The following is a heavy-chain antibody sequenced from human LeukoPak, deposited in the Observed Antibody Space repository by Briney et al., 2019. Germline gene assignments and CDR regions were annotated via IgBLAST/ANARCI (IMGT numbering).Heavy chain of an antibody. CDR2: IYYSGST. D-gene: IGHD5-18*01. Sequence: SETLSLTGTVSGGSISSYYWSWIRKPPGKGLEWIGYIYYSGSTNYNPSLKSRVTISVDTSKNQFSLKLSSVTAADTAVYYCARFYAAMDPLYYFDYWGQGTLVTVSS. CDR1: GGSISSYY. V-gene: IGHV4-59*01. CDR3: ARFYAAMDPLYYFDY. J-gene: IGHJ4*02.